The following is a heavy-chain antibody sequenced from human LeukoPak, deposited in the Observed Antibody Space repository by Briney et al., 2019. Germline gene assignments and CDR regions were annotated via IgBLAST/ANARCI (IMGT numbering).Heavy chain of an antibody. V-gene: IGHV3-30-3*01. CDR2: ISYDGSNK. J-gene: IGHJ4*02. Sequence: GGSLRLSCAASGFTFSSYAMHWVRQAPGKGLEWVAVISYDGSNKYYADSVKGRFTISRDNSKNTLYLQMNSLRAEDTAVYYCARGGGYRHFDYWGQGTLVTVSS. CDR1: GFTFSSYA. D-gene: IGHD5-18*01. CDR3: ARGGGYRHFDY.